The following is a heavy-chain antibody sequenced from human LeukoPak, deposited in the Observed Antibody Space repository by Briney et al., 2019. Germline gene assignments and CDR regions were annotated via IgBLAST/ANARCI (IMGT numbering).Heavy chain of an antibody. V-gene: IGHV1-2*02. CDR2: INPNSGGT. Sequence: GASVKVSCKASGYTFTGYYMHWVRQAPGQGLEWMGWINPNSGGTNYAQKFQGRVTMTRDTSISTAYMELSRLRSDDTAVYYCARDQDYGDYGIADYWGQGTLVTVSS. CDR1: GYTFTGYY. J-gene: IGHJ4*02. CDR3: ARDQDYGDYGIADY. D-gene: IGHD4-17*01.